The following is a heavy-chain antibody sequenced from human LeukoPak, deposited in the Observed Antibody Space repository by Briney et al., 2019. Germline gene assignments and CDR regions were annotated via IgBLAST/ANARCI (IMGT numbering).Heavy chain of an antibody. CDR3: ARDGYYYDSSGYYYRSLYYFDY. V-gene: IGHV1-46*01. Sequence: ASVKVSCKASGYTFTSYYMHWVRQAPGQGLEWMGIINPSGGSTSHAQKFQGRVTMTRDMSTGTVYMELSSLRSEDTAVYYCARDGYYYDSSGYYYRSLYYFDYWGQGTLVTVSS. CDR2: INPSGGST. CDR1: GYTFTSYY. D-gene: IGHD3-22*01. J-gene: IGHJ4*02.